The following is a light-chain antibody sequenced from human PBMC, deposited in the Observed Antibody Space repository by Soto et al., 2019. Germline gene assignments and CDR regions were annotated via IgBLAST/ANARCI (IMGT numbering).Light chain of an antibody. V-gene: IGKV1-5*03. Sequence: DVQMTQSPSTLSASVGDRFTITCRASQTISSWLAWYQQKPGKAPKLLIYKASTLKSGVPSRFSGSGSGTEFTLTISSLQPEDFATYYCQQSYSTPRTFGQGTKVDIK. CDR2: KAS. CDR3: QQSYSTPRT. CDR1: QTISSW. J-gene: IGKJ1*01.